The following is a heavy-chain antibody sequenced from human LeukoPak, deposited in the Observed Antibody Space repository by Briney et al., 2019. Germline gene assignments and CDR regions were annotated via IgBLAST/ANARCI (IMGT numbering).Heavy chain of an antibody. CDR2: ISVSGNT. J-gene: IGHJ4*02. Sequence: GGTLRLSCAASGFTFSSYAMSWVRQGPGKGLEWVSAISVSGNTYHADSVKGRFTISRDSSKNTLYLQMNSLRAEDAAVYYCAKAPVTTCSGAYCYPFDYWGQGTLVTVSS. CDR1: GFTFSSYA. V-gene: IGHV3-23*01. D-gene: IGHD2-15*01. CDR3: AKAPVTTCSGAYCYPFDY.